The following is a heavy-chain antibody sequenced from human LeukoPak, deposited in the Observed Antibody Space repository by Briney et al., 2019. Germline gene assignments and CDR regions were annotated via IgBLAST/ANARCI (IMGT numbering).Heavy chain of an antibody. J-gene: IGHJ4*02. V-gene: IGHV3-23*01. CDR1: GFTLSSYA. D-gene: IGHD3-10*01. CDR2: ISSDGGST. Sequence: GGSLRLSCAASGFTLSSYAMTWVRQPPGKGLEWVSSISSDGGSTYYADSVKGRFTISRDNSRNTLYLQMNSLRAENTAVYYCAKYGSGTYYKDWGQGTLVTVSS. CDR3: AKYGSGTYYKD.